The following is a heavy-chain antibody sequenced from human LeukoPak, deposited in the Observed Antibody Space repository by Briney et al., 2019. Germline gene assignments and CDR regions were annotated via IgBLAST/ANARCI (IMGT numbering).Heavy chain of an antibody. CDR3: ARLGELTFFDY. Sequence: QPGGSLRLSCAASGFTVSSNYMSWVRQAPGKGLEWVSVIYSGGSTYYADSVKGRFTISRDNSKNTLYLQMNSLRAEDAAVYYCARLGELTFFDYWGQGTLVTVSS. J-gene: IGHJ4*02. D-gene: IGHD3-16*01. V-gene: IGHV3-53*01. CDR1: GFTVSSNY. CDR2: IYSGGST.